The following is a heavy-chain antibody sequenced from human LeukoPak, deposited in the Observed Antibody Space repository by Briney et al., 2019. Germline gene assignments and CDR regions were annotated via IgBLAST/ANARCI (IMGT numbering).Heavy chain of an antibody. D-gene: IGHD5-18*01. CDR3: AVVDTAMVTFDY. CDR1: GYTFTVYY. CDR2: INPNSGGT. J-gene: IGHJ4*02. V-gene: IGHV1-2*06. Sequence: VASVKVSFKASGYTFTVYYMHWVRQAPGQGLEWMGRINPNSGGTNYAQKFQGRVTMTRDTSISTAYMELSRLRSDDTAVYYCAVVDTAMVTFDYCGQGTLVTVSS.